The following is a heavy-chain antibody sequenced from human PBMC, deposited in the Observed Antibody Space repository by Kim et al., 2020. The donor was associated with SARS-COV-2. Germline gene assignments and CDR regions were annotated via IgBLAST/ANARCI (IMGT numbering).Heavy chain of an antibody. J-gene: IGHJ4*02. CDR2: IYYSGIT. Sequence: SETLSLTCTVSGGSISSYYWSWIRQPPGKGLEWIGYIYYSGITNYNPSLKSRVTISVDTSKNQFSLKLSSVTAADTAVYYCARYRSSGWYVGYFDYWGQG. V-gene: IGHV4-59*08. CDR1: GGSISSYY. D-gene: IGHD6-19*01. CDR3: ARYRSSGWYVGYFDY.